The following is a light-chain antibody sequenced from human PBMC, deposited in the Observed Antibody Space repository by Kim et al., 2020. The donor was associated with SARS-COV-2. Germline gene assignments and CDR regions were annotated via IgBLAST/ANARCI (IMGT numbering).Light chain of an antibody. CDR3: AAWDDSLGGPV. V-gene: IGLV1-44*01. Sequence: QSVLTQPPSASGTPGQRVTITCSGSSSNIGRNTVNWYQQLPGTAPKVLIYSENQRPSGVPDRFTGSKSGTSASLAISGLQSGDGADYYCAAWDDSLGGPVFGEGTK. CDR2: SEN. J-gene: IGLJ3*02. CDR1: SSNIGRNT.